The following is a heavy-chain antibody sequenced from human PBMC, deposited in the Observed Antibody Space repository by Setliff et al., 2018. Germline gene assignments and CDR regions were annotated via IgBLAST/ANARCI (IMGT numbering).Heavy chain of an antibody. CDR1: GYSFSTYA. J-gene: IGHJ4*02. V-gene: IGHV1-3*01. D-gene: IGHD2-2*02. CDR3: ARDREYCSRTSCYIDY. Sequence: ASVKVSCKASGYSFSTYAMHWVRQASGQRLEWMGWINGGNGNTKYSQKFQGRITITRDTSTSTAYMEMSSLRSEDTAVYYCARDREYCSRTSCYIDYWGQGALVTVSS. CDR2: INGGNGNT.